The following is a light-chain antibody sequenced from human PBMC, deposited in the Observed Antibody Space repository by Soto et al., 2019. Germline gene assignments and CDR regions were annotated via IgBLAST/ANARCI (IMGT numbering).Light chain of an antibody. CDR1: SSDVGGYNY. CDR3: SSYTSSSARL. J-gene: IGLJ2*01. CDR2: EVS. Sequence: QSALTQPASVSGSPGQSITISCTGTSSDVGGYNYVSWYQQHPGKAPKLMIYEVSNRPSGVSNRFSGSKSGNTASLTISGLQAEDEADYDCSSYTSSSARLFGGGTQLTVL. V-gene: IGLV2-14*01.